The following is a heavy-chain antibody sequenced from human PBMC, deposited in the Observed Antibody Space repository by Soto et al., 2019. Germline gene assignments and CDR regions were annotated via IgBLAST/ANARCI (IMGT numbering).Heavy chain of an antibody. CDR2: ISSSSSYT. V-gene: IGHV3-11*06. CDR1: VFTFSDYY. J-gene: IGHJ3*02. D-gene: IGHD4-17*01. Sequence: PWWSLRLSCSASVFTFSDYYMSWIRQAPGKGLEWVSYISSSSSYTNYADSVKGRFTISRDNAKNSLYLQMNSLRAEDTAVYYCARAETTDNFDIWGQGTMVTVSS. CDR3: ARAETTDNFDI.